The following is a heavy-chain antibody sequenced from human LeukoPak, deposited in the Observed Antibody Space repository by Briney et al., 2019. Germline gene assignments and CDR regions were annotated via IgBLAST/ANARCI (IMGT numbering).Heavy chain of an antibody. CDR3: VRDPWSDRLSSSLDI. V-gene: IGHV3-48*03. CDR2: ISSSRFTI. CDR1: GFRFSSYG. J-gene: IGHJ3*02. Sequence: GGSLRLSCVASGFRFSSYGMNWVRQAPGKGLEWVSYISSSRFTIYYADSVKGRFTSSRDNAKNSLFLQMSSLRVEDTAVYYCVRDPWSDRLSSSLDIWGQGTMVTVSS. D-gene: IGHD1-1*01.